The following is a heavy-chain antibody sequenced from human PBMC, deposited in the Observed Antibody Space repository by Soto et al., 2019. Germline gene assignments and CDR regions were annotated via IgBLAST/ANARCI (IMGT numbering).Heavy chain of an antibody. D-gene: IGHD6-6*01. J-gene: IGHJ4*02. Sequence: GGSLRLSCVASGFTFSDYSMSWIRQAPGKGLEWLAFIDSRGRTLSYADSVRGRFTISRDDAENSVYLQMDSLRADDTAVYYCARQAARNYIDSWGQGNSVTVSS. CDR3: ARQAARNYIDS. CDR1: GFTFSDYS. CDR2: IDSRGRTL. V-gene: IGHV3-11*01.